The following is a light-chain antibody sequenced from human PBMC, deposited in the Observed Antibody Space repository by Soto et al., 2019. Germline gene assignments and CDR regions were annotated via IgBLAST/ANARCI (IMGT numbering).Light chain of an antibody. CDR2: KAS. CDR1: QSINSW. CDR3: QQYESYPFT. V-gene: IGKV1-5*03. J-gene: IGKJ4*01. Sequence: DIQMTQSPSTLSAFVGDRVTITCRASQSINSWMAWYQQKPGKAPKVLIHKASSLESGVPSRFSGSGSGTEFTLTISSLQPEDFATYYCQQYESYPFTFGGGTKVGIK.